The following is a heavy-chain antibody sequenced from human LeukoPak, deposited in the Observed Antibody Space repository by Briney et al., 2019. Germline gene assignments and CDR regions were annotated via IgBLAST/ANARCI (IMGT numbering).Heavy chain of an antibody. CDR3: ARDDSGCDQSLYSYYYGMDV. Sequence: PGGSLRLSCAASGFTFSSYEMNWVRQAPGKGLEWVSYISSSGSTIYYADSVKGRFTISRDNAKNSLYLQMNSLRAEDTAVYYCARDDSGCDQSLYSYYYGMDVWGQGTTVTVSS. CDR1: GFTFSSYE. D-gene: IGHD5-12*01. CDR2: ISSSGSTI. J-gene: IGHJ6*02. V-gene: IGHV3-48*03.